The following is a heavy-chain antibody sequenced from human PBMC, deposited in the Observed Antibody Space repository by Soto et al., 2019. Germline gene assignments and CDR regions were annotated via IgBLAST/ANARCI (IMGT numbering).Heavy chain of an antibody. CDR3: ARDYQRGQQLVGNWFDP. CDR2: IWYDGSNK. V-gene: IGHV3-33*01. D-gene: IGHD6-13*01. J-gene: IGHJ5*02. Sequence: QVQLVESGGGVVQPGRSLRLSCAASGFTFSSYGMHWVRQAPGKGLEWVAVIWYDGSNKYYADSVKGRFTISRDNSKNTLYLQMNSLRAEDTAVYYWARDYQRGQQLVGNWFDPWGQGTLVTVSS. CDR1: GFTFSSYG.